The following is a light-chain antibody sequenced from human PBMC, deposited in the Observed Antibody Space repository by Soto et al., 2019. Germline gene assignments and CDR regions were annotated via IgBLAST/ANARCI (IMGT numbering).Light chain of an antibody. CDR2: AAS. Sequence: AIPMTQAPSSLSTSLEDRVTISCWAGQAVRNVLGWFQQNPEKAARLLIYAASSLQTEDPSRFSGSVSGTDFTLTISSLRPEDFATYYCLQQYNCPLTFGGGTMVEIK. CDR1: QAVRNV. V-gene: IGKV1-6*01. J-gene: IGKJ4*01. CDR3: LQQYNCPLT.